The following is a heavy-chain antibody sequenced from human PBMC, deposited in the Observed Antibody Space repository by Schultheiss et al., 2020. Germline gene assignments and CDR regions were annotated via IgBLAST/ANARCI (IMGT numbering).Heavy chain of an antibody. J-gene: IGHJ5*02. V-gene: IGHV3-74*01. Sequence: GESLKISCAASGFTFSTYWMHWVRQAPGKGPVWVSRINSDGTITTNADSVKGRFTISRDNAKNTLYLQMNSLRAEDTAVYYCAGSRGANWFDPWGQGTLVTVSS. CDR1: GFTFSTYW. CDR2: INSDGTIT. CDR3: AGSRGANWFDP. D-gene: IGHD3-10*01.